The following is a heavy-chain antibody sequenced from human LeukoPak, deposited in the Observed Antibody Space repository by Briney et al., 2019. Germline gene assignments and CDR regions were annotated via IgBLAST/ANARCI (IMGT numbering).Heavy chain of an antibody. J-gene: IGHJ4*02. CDR2: INWNGGST. CDR1: VFTFSCYS. CDR3: ARVSDISVAAYFDY. D-gene: IGHD6-19*01. Sequence: GSLRLSCADSVFTFSCYSMNWVRPAPGQGLEWVSTINWNGGSTGYADSVKGRFTISRDNAKNSLYLQMNSLRAEDTALYYCARVSDISVAAYFDYWGQGTLVTVSS. V-gene: IGHV3-20*04.